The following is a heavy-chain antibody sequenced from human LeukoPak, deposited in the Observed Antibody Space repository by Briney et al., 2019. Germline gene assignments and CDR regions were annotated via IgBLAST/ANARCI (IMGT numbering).Heavy chain of an antibody. Sequence: GGSLRLSCAASGFNFSTYGMHWVRQAPGRGLEWVAVIWYDGTNKYYTDSVKGRFTISRDTSKNTLFLQMNSLRVEDTAVYYCAAAWKEGWLDPWGQGTLVTVSS. CDR3: AAAWKEGWLDP. D-gene: IGHD1-1*01. CDR2: IWYDGTNK. CDR1: GFNFSTYG. J-gene: IGHJ5*02. V-gene: IGHV3-33*01.